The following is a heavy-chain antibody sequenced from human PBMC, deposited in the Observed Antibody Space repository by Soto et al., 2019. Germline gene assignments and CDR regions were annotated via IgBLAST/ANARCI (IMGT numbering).Heavy chain of an antibody. CDR3: ARAWGGYTYGFVSYFDY. Sequence: PSETLSLTCTVSGGSINSGNYFWSWIRQPPGKGLEWIGYICYSGNTYYNPSLKSRVTISVDTSKNQFSLNLSSVTAADTAVYYCARAWGGYTYGFVSYFDYWGQGTLVTVSS. CDR2: ICYSGNT. J-gene: IGHJ4*02. V-gene: IGHV4-30-4*01. CDR1: GGSINSGNYF. D-gene: IGHD5-18*01.